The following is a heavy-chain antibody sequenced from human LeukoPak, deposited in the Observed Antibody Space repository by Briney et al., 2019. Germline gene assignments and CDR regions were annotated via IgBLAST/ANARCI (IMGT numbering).Heavy chain of an antibody. J-gene: IGHJ4*02. CDR3: ARDPLSKDSSGYYPYYFDY. Sequence: PGGSLRLSCAASGFTFSSYAMHWVRQAPGKGLEWVAVISYDGSNKYYADSVKGRFTISRDNSKNTLYLQMNSLRAEDTAVYYCARDPLSKDSSGYYPYYFDYWGQGTLVTVSS. CDR1: GFTFSSYA. V-gene: IGHV3-30-3*01. CDR2: ISYDGSNK. D-gene: IGHD3-22*01.